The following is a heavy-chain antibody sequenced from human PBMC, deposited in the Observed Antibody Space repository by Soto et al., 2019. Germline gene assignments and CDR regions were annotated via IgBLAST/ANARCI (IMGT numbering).Heavy chain of an antibody. CDR3: ARDMPELYCSGGSCYEVGFDY. V-gene: IGHV3-21*01. J-gene: IGHJ4*02. D-gene: IGHD2-15*01. CDR1: GFTFSSYS. Sequence: PGGSLRLSCAASGFTFSSYSMNWVRQAPGKGLEWVSSISSSSSYIYYADSVKGRFTISRDNAKNSLYLQMNSLRAEDTAVYYCARDMPELYCSGGSCYEVGFDYWGQGTLVTVSS. CDR2: ISSSSSYI.